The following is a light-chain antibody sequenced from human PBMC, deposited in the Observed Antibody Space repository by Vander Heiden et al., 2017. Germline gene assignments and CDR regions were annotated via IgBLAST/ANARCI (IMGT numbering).Light chain of an antibody. CDR2: DVS. J-gene: IGLJ3*02. CDR3: SSYAGSNTWV. CDR1: SSDVGGYEY. Sequence: SALTQPPSSSGSPGQSVTISCTGTSSDVGGYEYVSWCQHHPVKAPKLIIYDVSKRPSGVPDRFSGSKSGNTASLTVSGLQAEDEADYFCSSYAGSNTWVLGGGTKLTVL. V-gene: IGLV2-8*01.